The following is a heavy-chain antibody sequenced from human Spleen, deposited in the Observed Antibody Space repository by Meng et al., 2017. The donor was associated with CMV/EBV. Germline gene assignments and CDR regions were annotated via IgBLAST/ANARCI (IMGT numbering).Heavy chain of an antibody. CDR3: ARATGWVGVDSYYYGRDV. Sequence: SVKVSCKASGGTFSSYVISWVRQAPGQGLEWMGGIIPSLGVANYAQKFQGRVTITADKSTSTAYMELSSLRSEDTAVYYCARATGWVGVDSYYYGRDVWGQGTTVTVSS. CDR2: IIPSLGVA. J-gene: IGHJ6*02. CDR1: GGTFSSYV. V-gene: IGHV1-69*10. D-gene: IGHD3-3*01.